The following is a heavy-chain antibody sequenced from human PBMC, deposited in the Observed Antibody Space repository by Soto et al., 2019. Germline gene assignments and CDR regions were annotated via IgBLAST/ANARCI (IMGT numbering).Heavy chain of an antibody. CDR1: GYTFTNYV. Sequence: QVQVVQSGAEVKKPGASVKVSCKASGYTFTNYVISWVRQAPGQGLEWMGWINSYNGNTTYAQKFQDSITMTTDTSTSTSYMELRRLRSDDTAVDFCARDGYFDYWGQGTLVNVSS. CDR2: INSYNGNT. V-gene: IGHV1-18*01. CDR3: ARDGYFDY. J-gene: IGHJ4*02.